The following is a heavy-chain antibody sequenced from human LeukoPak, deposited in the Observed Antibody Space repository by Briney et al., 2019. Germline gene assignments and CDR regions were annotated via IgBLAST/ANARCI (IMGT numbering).Heavy chain of an antibody. V-gene: IGHV3-30*18. CDR3: AKYGSGSYYNVKNHFDY. CDR1: GFTFSSYG. J-gene: IGHJ4*02. D-gene: IGHD3-10*01. Sequence: GGSLRLSCAASGFTFSSYGMHWVRQAPGKGLEWVAVISYDGSNKYYADSVKGRFTISRDNSKNTLYLQMNSLRAEDTAVYYCAKYGSGSYYNVKNHFDYWGQETLVTVSS. CDR2: ISYDGSNK.